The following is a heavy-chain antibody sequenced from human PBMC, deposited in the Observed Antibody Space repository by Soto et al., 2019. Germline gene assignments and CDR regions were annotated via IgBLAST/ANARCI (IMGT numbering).Heavy chain of an antibody. D-gene: IGHD2-21*02. CDR3: ARGSKTAFDS. Sequence: EVQLVESGGGLVQPGGSLRLSCAASGFTFSPYWMHWVRQTPGKGLVWVSRINAEGNTIYADSVKGRFTISRDNAKNMLYLQMTSLIAEDTAVYFCARGSKTAFDSWGQGTLVTVSS. CDR2: INAEGNT. V-gene: IGHV3-74*01. J-gene: IGHJ5*01. CDR1: GFTFSPYW.